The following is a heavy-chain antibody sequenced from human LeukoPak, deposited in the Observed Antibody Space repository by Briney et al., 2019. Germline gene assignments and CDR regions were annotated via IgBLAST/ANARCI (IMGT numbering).Heavy chain of an antibody. J-gene: IGHJ4*02. Sequence: SGGSLRLSCGAPGFTFSSDWMSWVRQAPGKGLEWVATIKEDGSEKYYVDSVKGRFTISRDNAKNSLYLQMNSLRAEDTAVYYCARVGYVRGFDYWGQGTLVTVSS. V-gene: IGHV3-7*05. CDR3: ARVGYVRGFDY. D-gene: IGHD3-10*02. CDR1: GFTFSSDW. CDR2: IKEDGSEK.